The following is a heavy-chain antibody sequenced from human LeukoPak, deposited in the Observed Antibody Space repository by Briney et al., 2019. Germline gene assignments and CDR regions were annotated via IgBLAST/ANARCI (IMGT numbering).Heavy chain of an antibody. Sequence: SETLSLTCAVYGGSFSGYYWSWIRQPPGKGLEWIGYIYYSGSTNYNPSLKSRVPISVDTSKNQFSLKLSSVTAADTAVYYCARSEGIAAAGAFDYWGQGTLVTVSS. J-gene: IGHJ4*02. D-gene: IGHD6-13*01. CDR2: IYYSGST. V-gene: IGHV4-59*01. CDR1: GGSFSGYY. CDR3: ARSEGIAAAGAFDY.